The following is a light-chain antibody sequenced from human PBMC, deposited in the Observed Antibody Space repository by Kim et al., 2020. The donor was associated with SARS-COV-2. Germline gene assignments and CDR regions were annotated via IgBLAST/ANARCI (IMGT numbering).Light chain of an antibody. Sequence: QSVLTQPPSASGTPGQRVTISCSGSISNIGSNVVNWYQQLPGTAPKLLMYSNDYRPSGVPDRFSGSKSGTSASLAISGLQSEDEADYYCAAWDDSLKGSVFGGGTQLT. CDR3: AAWDDSLKGSV. CDR2: SND. V-gene: IGLV1-44*01. J-gene: IGLJ3*02. CDR1: ISNIGSNV.